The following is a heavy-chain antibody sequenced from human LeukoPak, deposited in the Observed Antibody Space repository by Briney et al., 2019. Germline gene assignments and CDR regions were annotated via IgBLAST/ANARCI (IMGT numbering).Heavy chain of an antibody. J-gene: IGHJ4*02. Sequence: GGSLRLSCAAPGFSFSGHWMHWARQLPGKGLVWVSRISPTGSTTSYADSVKGRFTVSRDNAKNTLYLQVNNLRAEDTAVYYCARGPSSNWSGLDFWGQGTLVTVSS. CDR3: ARGPSSNWSGLDF. CDR1: GFSFSGHW. CDR2: ISPTGSTT. D-gene: IGHD6-13*01. V-gene: IGHV3-74*01.